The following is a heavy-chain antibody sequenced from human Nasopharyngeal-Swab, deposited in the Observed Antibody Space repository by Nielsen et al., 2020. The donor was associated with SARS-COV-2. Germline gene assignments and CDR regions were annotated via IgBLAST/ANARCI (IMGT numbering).Heavy chain of an antibody. D-gene: IGHD1-26*01. Sequence: VRQAPGKGLEWVSSITADGSATYYADSVKGRFTISRDNSKSTLNLQMSRLRAEDMALYYCTKDWEGANYYYYGMDVWGQGTTVTVSS. J-gene: IGHJ6*02. CDR3: TKDWEGANYYYYGMDV. CDR2: ITADGSAT. V-gene: IGHV3-23*01.